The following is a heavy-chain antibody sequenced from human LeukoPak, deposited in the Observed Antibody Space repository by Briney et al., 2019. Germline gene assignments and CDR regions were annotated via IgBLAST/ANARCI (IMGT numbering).Heavy chain of an antibody. V-gene: IGHV1-2*02. J-gene: IGHJ5*02. Sequence: GASVKVSCKASGYTFTGYYMHWVRQAPGQGLEWMGWINPNSGGTNYAQKFQGRVTMTRDTSISTAYMELSSLRSEDTAVYYCARASIAARHWFDPWGQGTLVTVSS. D-gene: IGHD6-6*01. CDR1: GYTFTGYY. CDR3: ARASIAARHWFDP. CDR2: INPNSGGT.